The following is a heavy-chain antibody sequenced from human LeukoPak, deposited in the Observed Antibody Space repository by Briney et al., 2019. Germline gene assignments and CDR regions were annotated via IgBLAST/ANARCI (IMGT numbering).Heavy chain of an antibody. CDR2: INPSGGST. Sequence: GASVKVSCKASGYTFTSYYMHWVRQAPGQGLEWMGIINPSGGSTSYAQKFQGRVTMTRDTSTSTAYMELSSLRSEDTAVYYCAKSVDIVATMPRHYFDYWGQGTLVTVSS. V-gene: IGHV1-46*01. CDR3: AKSVDIVATMPRHYFDY. CDR1: GYTFTSYY. J-gene: IGHJ4*02. D-gene: IGHD5-12*01.